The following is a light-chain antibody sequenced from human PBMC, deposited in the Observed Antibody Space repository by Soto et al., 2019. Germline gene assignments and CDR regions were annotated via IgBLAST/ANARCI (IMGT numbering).Light chain of an antibody. J-gene: IGKJ1*01. CDR3: QQYNNWPPWT. CDR1: QSVDIN. Sequence: EIVVTQSPATLSVSPGERVTLSCRASQSVDINLAWYQQKPGQAPRLLIYGASTRAIDMPGRFSGRGSGTEFTLTISSLQSEDFAVYYCQQYNNWPPWTFGQGTKVDI. CDR2: GAS. V-gene: IGKV3-15*01.